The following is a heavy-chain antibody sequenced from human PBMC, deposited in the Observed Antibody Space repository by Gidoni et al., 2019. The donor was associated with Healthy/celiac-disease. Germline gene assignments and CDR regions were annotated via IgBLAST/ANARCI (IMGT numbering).Heavy chain of an antibody. CDR2: ISGSGGST. Sequence: EVQLLESGGGLVQPGGSLRLSCAASGFTFSSYVMSWVRQAPGKGLEWVSAISGSGGSTYYADSVKGRFTISRDNSKNTLYLQMNSLRAEDTAVYYCAKRGLLWFGETYGMDVWGQGTTVTVSS. V-gene: IGHV3-23*01. CDR3: AKRGLLWFGETYGMDV. CDR1: GFTFSSYV. D-gene: IGHD3-10*01. J-gene: IGHJ6*02.